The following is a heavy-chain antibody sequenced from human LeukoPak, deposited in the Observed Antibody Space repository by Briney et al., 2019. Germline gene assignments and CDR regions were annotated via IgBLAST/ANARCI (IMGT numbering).Heavy chain of an antibody. CDR3: ARVSYDSSGYYSLDY. Sequence: PSETLSLTCAVYGGSFSGYYWSWIRQPPGKGLEWIGEINHSGSTNYNPSLKSRVTISVDTSKNQFSLKLSSVTAADTAVYYCARVSYDSSGYYSLDYWGQGTLVTVSS. CDR2: INHSGST. J-gene: IGHJ4*02. D-gene: IGHD3-22*01. V-gene: IGHV4-34*01. CDR1: GGSFSGYY.